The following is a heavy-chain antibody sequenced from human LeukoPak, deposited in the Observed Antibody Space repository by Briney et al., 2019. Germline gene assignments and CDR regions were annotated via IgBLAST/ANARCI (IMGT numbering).Heavy chain of an antibody. D-gene: IGHD4-17*01. CDR1: GCTFSSYA. J-gene: IGHJ4*02. CDR3: AKEVWRRTVTTPLDY. V-gene: IGHV3-23*01. CDR2: ISGSGGST. Sequence: GGSLRLSCAGSGCTFSSYAMSWVRQAPGKGLEWVSAISGSGGSTYYADSVKGRFTISRDNSKNTLYLQMNSLRAEDTAVYYCAKEVWRRTVTTPLDYWGQGTLVTVSS.